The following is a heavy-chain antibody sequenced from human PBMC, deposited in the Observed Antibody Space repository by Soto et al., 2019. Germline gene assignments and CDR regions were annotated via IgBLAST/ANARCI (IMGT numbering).Heavy chain of an antibody. CDR2: IKRDGSEK. D-gene: IGHD2-2*01. V-gene: IGHV3-7*01. Sequence: TFSSYWMTWVRQVPGKGLEWVANIKRDGSEKYYVDSVRGRFTISRYNAQDSLYLQMNSLRAEDTAVYYFARAQLPPECSSASCYVDYWGQGALVTVSS. J-gene: IGHJ4*02. CDR3: ARAQLPPECSSASCYVDY. CDR1: TFSSYW.